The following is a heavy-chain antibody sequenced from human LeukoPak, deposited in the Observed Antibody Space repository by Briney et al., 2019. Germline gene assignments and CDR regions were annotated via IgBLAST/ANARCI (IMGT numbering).Heavy chain of an antibody. J-gene: IGHJ4*02. CDR1: GFTVRNNH. V-gene: IGHV4-39*01. Sequence: PGGSLRLSCAASGFTVRNNHMSWVRQAPGKGLEWIGTISYSGSTYYNPSLKSRVAISVDTSKNQFSLKLNSVTAADTAVYYCARHFDFWGQGTLVTVSS. CDR2: ISYSGST. CDR3: ARHFDF.